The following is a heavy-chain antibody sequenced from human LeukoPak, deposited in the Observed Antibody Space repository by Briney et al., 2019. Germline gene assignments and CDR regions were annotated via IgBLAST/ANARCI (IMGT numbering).Heavy chain of an antibody. J-gene: IGHJ4*02. D-gene: IGHD1-1*01. CDR3: ARAVGAGINTDY. Sequence: PSETLSLTCAVYGGSFSGYYWSWIRQPQGKGLEWIGEINHSGSTNYNPSLKSRVTISVDTSKNQFSLKLSSVAAADTAVYYCARAVGAGINTDYWGQGTLVTVSS. CDR1: GGSFSGYY. V-gene: IGHV4-34*01. CDR2: INHSGST.